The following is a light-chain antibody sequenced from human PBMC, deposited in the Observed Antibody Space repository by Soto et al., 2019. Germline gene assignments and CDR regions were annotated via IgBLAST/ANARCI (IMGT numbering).Light chain of an antibody. CDR3: QQDNNWPWT. Sequence: ETVMTQSPATLSVSPGGRAILSCRASQSISDTLAWYQQKPGQAPRLLIYGASTRAPGFPARFSGSGSGTDFTLTISSLQSEDFAVYYCQQDNNWPWTFVQGTKVEIK. V-gene: IGKV3-15*01. CDR1: QSISDT. J-gene: IGKJ1*01. CDR2: GAS.